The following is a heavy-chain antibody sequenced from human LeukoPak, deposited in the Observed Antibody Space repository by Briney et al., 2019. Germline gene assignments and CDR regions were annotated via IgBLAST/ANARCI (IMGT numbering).Heavy chain of an antibody. Sequence: PGGSLRLSCAASGFTFKNHGMHWVRQPPGKGLEWVAVIWFDGSNKYYAEAVQGRFTISRDNSRNILSLQMDSVRVEDTAVYYCVRWGPGAAVDYWGQGTQVTVSS. CDR2: IWFDGSNK. CDR3: VRWGPGAAVDY. D-gene: IGHD6-13*01. J-gene: IGHJ4*02. CDR1: GFTFKNHG. V-gene: IGHV3-33*01.